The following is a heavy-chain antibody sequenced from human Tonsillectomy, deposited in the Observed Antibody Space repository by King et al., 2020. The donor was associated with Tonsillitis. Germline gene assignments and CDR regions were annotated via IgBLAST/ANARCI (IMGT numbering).Heavy chain of an antibody. CDR1: GYTFTSYD. D-gene: IGHD2-15*01. CDR2: MNPNSGNT. CDR3: ARAVRGGVSSYYFDY. J-gene: IGHJ4*02. V-gene: IGHV1-8*01. Sequence: QLVQSGAEVKKPGASVKVSCEASGYTFTSYDINWVRQATGQCLEGMGWMNPNSGNTDYAQKFQGRVTMTRNTSISTAYMELSSLRSEDTAVYYCARAVRGGVSSYYFDYWGQGTLVTVSS.